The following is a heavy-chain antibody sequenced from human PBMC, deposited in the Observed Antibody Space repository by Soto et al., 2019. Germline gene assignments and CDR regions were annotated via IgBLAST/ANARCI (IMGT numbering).Heavy chain of an antibody. CDR1: GGSISSGGYY. J-gene: IGHJ5*02. CDR3: AREMYNWNRFDP. V-gene: IGHV4-31*03. Sequence: QVQLQESGPGLVKPSQTLSLTCTFSGGSISSGGYYWSWIRQHPGKGLEWIGYICYRGSTYYNPSLKSRITISVDTSKNQYSLKVNSVTAADTAVYFCAREMYNWNRFDPWGQGTLVTVSS. D-gene: IGHD1-20*01. CDR2: ICYRGST.